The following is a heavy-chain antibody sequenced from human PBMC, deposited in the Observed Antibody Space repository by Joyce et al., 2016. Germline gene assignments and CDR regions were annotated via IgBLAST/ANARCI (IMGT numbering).Heavy chain of an antibody. V-gene: IGHV5-10-1*03. CDR3: ARHRGGGNFVPFDY. J-gene: IGHJ4*02. Sequence: EDHLVQSGAEMKKPGESLRISCMVSGYTFVNYWISWVRQMPGKGLEWMGSIVPNDSGTDYSPSFQGHVTISADKSISTAYLQWSSLKASDTAIYYCARHRGGGNFVPFDYWGQGTLVTVSS. CDR1: GYTFVNYW. D-gene: IGHD4-23*01. CDR2: IVPNDSGT.